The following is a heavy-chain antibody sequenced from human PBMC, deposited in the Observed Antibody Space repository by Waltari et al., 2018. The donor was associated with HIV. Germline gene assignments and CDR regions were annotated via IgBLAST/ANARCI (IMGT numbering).Heavy chain of an antibody. CDR3: VRDGGRSRAFDY. Sequence: QVQLVQSGSELKKPGTSVKLSCKSSGYTFTTNSLNWVRQAPGQGFEWMGWINTNTVNPRYAQCFTGRFVFSLDTSVSTAYLQISSLKAEDTAVYYCVRDGGRSRAFDYWGQGTLVTVSS. J-gene: IGHJ4*02. CDR1: GYTFTTNS. V-gene: IGHV7-4-1*02. CDR2: INTNTVNP. D-gene: IGHD3-10*01.